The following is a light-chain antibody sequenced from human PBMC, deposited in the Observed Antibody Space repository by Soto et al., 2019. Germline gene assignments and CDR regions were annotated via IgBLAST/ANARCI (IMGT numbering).Light chain of an antibody. J-gene: IGLJ3*02. CDR2: GNN. Sequence: QPVLTQPPSVSGAPGQRVTISCTGSSSNIGAGYDVHWYQHLPGTAPKLLIYGNNNRPSGVPDQFSGSKSGTSASLAITGLQAEDEADYYCQSYDSSLSGSVFGGGTKLTVL. CDR3: QSYDSSLSGSV. CDR1: SSNIGAGYD. V-gene: IGLV1-40*01.